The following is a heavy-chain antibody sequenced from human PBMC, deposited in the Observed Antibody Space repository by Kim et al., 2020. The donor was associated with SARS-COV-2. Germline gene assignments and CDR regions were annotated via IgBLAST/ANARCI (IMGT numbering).Heavy chain of an antibody. D-gene: IGHD3-10*01. J-gene: IGHJ4*02. Sequence: NPSLKSRVTISVDKSKNQFSLKLSSVTAADTAVYYCARDSTMVQGVLDYWGQGTLVTVSS. CDR3: ARDSTMVQGVLDY. V-gene: IGHV4-4*02.